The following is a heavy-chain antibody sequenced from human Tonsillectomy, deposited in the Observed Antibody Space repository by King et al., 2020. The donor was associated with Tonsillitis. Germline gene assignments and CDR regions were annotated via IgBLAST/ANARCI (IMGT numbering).Heavy chain of an antibody. CDR3: ASRCLWPYFSGDPVDY. CDR2: ISRSSSYI. J-gene: IGHJ4*02. D-gene: IGHD2-21*02. CDR1: QFTFSSYT. Sequence: VQLVESGGGLVKPGGSLRLSCAASQFTFSSYTMNWVRQAPGKGLEWVSSISRSSSYIYYADSVKGRFTISRDNAKNTLYLQMNSLRAEDTAVYYCASRCLWPYFSGDPVDYWGQGTLVTVSS. V-gene: IGHV3-21*01.